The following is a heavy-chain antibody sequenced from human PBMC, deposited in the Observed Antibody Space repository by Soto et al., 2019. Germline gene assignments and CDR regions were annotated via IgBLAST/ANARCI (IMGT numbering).Heavy chain of an antibody. D-gene: IGHD2-2*01. CDR1: GDSVSSNSAA. CDR3: ARALLASSTSGPFDY. CDR2: AYYTSQWYN. J-gene: IGHJ4*02. Sequence: SQTLSLTCAISGDSVSSNSAAWNWIRQSPSRGLEWLGRAYYTSQWYNDYAVSVKSRITINPDTSKNQFSLQLNSVTPEDTAVYYCARALLASSTSGPFDYWGQGTLVTVSS. V-gene: IGHV6-1*01.